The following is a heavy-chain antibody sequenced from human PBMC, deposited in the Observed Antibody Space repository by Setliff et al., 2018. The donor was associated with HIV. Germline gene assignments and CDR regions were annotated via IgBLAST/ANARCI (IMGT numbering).Heavy chain of an antibody. D-gene: IGHD1-7*01. Sequence: LRLSCAASGFTVSSYYMSWVRQAPGKGLEGVSTIYSDGNTYHSDSVKGRFTISRDKSKNSLYLQMNSLRAEDTAVYYCARDLWNYGIDSWGQGTLVTVS. CDR2: IYSDGNT. J-gene: IGHJ5*01. CDR3: ARDLWNYGIDS. CDR1: GFTVSSYY. V-gene: IGHV3-53*01.